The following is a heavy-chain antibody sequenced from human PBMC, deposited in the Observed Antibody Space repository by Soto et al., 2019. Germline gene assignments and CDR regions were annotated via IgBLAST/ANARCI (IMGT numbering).Heavy chain of an antibody. Sequence: GGFLRLSCVTSGFTFGHSGRTWVRQAPGKGLEWVSTISGHGDETFYADSVKGRFIISGDSYRNTVYLQMNSLRTDDTAVYYCAKGGHYSAFDPWGQGVLVTVSS. CDR1: GFTFGHSG. CDR3: AKGGHYSAFDP. J-gene: IGHJ5*02. V-gene: IGHV3-23*01. CDR2: ISGHGDET. D-gene: IGHD3-10*01.